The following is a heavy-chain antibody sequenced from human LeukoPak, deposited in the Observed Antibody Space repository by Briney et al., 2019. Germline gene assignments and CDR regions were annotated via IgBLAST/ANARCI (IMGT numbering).Heavy chain of an antibody. Sequence: SETLSLTCAVSGDSISSSSYYWGWIRQPPGKGLEWIGSMYYSGSTYYNPSLKSRVTISVDTSKNQFSLRLSSVTAADTAVYYCASTIIRGVIRGPEAFDIWGQGTMVTVSS. D-gene: IGHD3-10*01. V-gene: IGHV4-39*01. J-gene: IGHJ3*02. CDR1: GDSISSSSYY. CDR2: MYYSGST. CDR3: ASTIIRGVIRGPEAFDI.